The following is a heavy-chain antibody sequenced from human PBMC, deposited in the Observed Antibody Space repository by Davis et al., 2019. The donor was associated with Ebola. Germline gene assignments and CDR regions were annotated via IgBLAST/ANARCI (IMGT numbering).Heavy chain of an antibody. CDR1: GFTFSSYG. Sequence: GESLKISCAASGFTFSSYGMHWVRQAPGKGLEWVAFIRYDRSNKYYADSVKGRFTISRDNSKNTLYLQMNSLRAEDTAVYYCAKDRQQWLDTIDYWGQGTLVTVSS. CDR3: AKDRQQWLDTIDY. V-gene: IGHV3-30*02. J-gene: IGHJ4*02. CDR2: IRYDRSNK. D-gene: IGHD6-19*01.